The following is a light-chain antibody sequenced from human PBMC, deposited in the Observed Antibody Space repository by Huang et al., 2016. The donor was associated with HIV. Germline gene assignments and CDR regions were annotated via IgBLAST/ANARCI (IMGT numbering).Light chain of an antibody. Sequence: DIQMTQSPSSLSASVGDRVTITCRVSQGISNNLNWYQQRPGKAPKLLIFAAITLQTGVSPRFSGSESGTEFTLTITNLQPEDFATYYCQQSYRTPRTFGQGTKVEIK. CDR1: QGISNN. CDR2: AAI. V-gene: IGKV1-39*01. CDR3: QQSYRTPRT. J-gene: IGKJ1*01.